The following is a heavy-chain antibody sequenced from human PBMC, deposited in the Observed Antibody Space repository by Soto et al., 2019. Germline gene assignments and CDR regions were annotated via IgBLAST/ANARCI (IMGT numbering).Heavy chain of an antibody. Sequence: QFTLKEAGPTLVKPTQTLTLTCTFSGFSLNSRGGDVGWIRQPPGKALEWLALIYWDADKRYSPSLKSRLTITKDNSKNQVVLTMTNMDPVDTATYYCAHRRGNGEMDYWGQGTLVTVSS. V-gene: IGHV2-5*02. CDR2: IYWDADK. CDR1: GFSLNSRGGD. J-gene: IGHJ4*02. CDR3: AHRRGNGEMDY. D-gene: IGHD4-17*01.